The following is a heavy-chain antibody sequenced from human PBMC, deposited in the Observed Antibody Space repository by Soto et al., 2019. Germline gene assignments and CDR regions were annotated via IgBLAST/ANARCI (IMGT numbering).Heavy chain of an antibody. CDR2: INAGNGNT. CDR3: ERDRRITMVRGVPGGWFDP. V-gene: IGHV1-3*01. J-gene: IGHJ5*02. CDR1: GYTFTSYA. D-gene: IGHD3-10*01. Sequence: GASVKVSCKASGYTFTSYAMHWVRQAPGQRLEWMGWINAGNGNTKYSQKFQGRVTITRYTSASTAYMELSSLRSEDTAVYYCERDRRITMVRGVPGGWFDPWGQGTLVTVSS.